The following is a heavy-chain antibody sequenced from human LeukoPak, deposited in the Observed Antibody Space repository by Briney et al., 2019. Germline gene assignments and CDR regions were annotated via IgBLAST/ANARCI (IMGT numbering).Heavy chain of an antibody. Sequence: ASVKVSCKASGYTFTSYDINWVRQATGQGLEWMGWMNPNSGNTGYAQKFQGRVTMTRNTSISTAYMELSSLRSEDTAVYYCARVPVKTSSSWPHRPNWFDPWGQGTLVTVSS. J-gene: IGHJ5*02. CDR3: ARVPVKTSSSWPHRPNWFDP. CDR1: GYTFTSYD. D-gene: IGHD6-13*01. CDR2: MNPNSGNT. V-gene: IGHV1-8*01.